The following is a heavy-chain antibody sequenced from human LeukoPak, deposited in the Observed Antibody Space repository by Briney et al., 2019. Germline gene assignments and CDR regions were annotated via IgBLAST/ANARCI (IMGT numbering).Heavy chain of an antibody. CDR1: GFTVSSNY. Sequence: GGSLRLSCAASGFTVSSNYMSWVRQAPGKGLEWVSVIYSGGSTYYADSVKGRFTISRDNSKNTLYLQVNSLRAEDTAVYYCARVAVVTALRAFDIWGQGTMVTVSS. V-gene: IGHV3-53*01. CDR3: ARVAVVTALRAFDI. CDR2: IYSGGST. D-gene: IGHD2-21*02. J-gene: IGHJ3*02.